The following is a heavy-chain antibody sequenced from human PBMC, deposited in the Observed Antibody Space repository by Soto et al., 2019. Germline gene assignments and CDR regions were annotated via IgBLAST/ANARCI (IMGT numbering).Heavy chain of an antibody. V-gene: IGHV1-69*06. Sequence: QVQLVQSGAEVKKPGSSVKVSCKASGGTFSSYAISWVRQAPGQGLEWMGGIIPIFGTANYAQKFQGRVTIPADKSNSTASMELSSLRSEDTAVYYCARGNRPIFGVPDPPDYYYGMDVWGQGTTVTVSS. CDR1: GGTFSSYA. J-gene: IGHJ6*02. CDR3: ARGNRPIFGVPDPPDYYYGMDV. D-gene: IGHD3-3*01. CDR2: IIPIFGTA.